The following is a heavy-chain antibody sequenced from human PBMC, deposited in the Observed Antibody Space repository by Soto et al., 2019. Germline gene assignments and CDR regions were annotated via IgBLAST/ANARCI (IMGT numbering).Heavy chain of an antibody. V-gene: IGHV1-18*01. D-gene: IGHD3-22*01. J-gene: IGHJ4*02. Sequence: EASVKVSCKASGYTFTSYGISWVRQAPGQGLEWMGWISAYNGNTNYAQKLQGRVTMTTDTSTSTAYMELRSLRSDDTAVYYCAAHYDSSGYQGHYFDYWGQGTLVTVSS. CDR1: GYTFTSYG. CDR3: AAHYDSSGYQGHYFDY. CDR2: ISAYNGNT.